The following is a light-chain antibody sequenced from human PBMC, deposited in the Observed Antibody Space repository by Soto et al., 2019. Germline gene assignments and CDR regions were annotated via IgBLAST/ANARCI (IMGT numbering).Light chain of an antibody. CDR1: QPVDGTY. Sequence: VLTQSPGTLSLSPGERATLSCKASQPVDGTYLAWYQQKPGQAPTILIYSASTRASGTPDRFSGSGSGAAFTLTISRPEPEDLAVYSCQLYGKSRGYTFGQGTKLQI. V-gene: IGKV3-20*01. CDR2: SAS. J-gene: IGKJ2*01. CDR3: QLYGKSRGYT.